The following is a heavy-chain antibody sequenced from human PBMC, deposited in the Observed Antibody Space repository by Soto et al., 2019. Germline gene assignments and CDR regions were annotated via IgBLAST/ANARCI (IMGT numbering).Heavy chain of an antibody. Sequence: PSETLSLTCAVSGGSISSGGYSWSWIRQPPGKGLEWSGYIYHSGSTYYNPSLKSRVTISVDRSKNQFSLKLSSVTAADTAVYYCARSSVRGFGELFRPPYYYGMGVWGQGTTVTVSS. J-gene: IGHJ6*02. D-gene: IGHD3-10*01. V-gene: IGHV4-30-2*01. CDR1: GGSISSGGYS. CDR2: IYHSGST. CDR3: ARSSVRGFGELFRPPYYYGMGV.